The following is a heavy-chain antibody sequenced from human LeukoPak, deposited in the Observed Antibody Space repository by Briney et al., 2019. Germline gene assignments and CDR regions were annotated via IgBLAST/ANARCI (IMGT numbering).Heavy chain of an antibody. D-gene: IGHD1-1*01. V-gene: IGHV3-64*01. CDR1: GFTFSSYA. J-gene: IGHJ4*02. CDR3: ARHARTYGYFDY. CDR2: ISSNGGST. Sequence: GSLRLSCAASGFTFSSYAMHWFRQPPGRELEYFSAISSNGGSTYYANSVKGRFTISRDNSKNSLYLQMSSLSAEDMAVYYCARHARTYGYFDYWGQGTLVTVSS.